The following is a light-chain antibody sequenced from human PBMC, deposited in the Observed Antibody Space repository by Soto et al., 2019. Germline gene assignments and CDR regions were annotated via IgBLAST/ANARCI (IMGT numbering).Light chain of an antibody. CDR3: QQYHGFPWT. J-gene: IGKJ1*01. CDR2: KAS. V-gene: IGKV1-5*03. CDR1: QSISSW. Sequence: DIQMTQSLSTLSASVGDRVTITCRASQSISSWLAWYQQKSGKAPKLLIYKASSLQSGVPSRFSGSGSGTELTLTISSLQPDDFATYYCQQYHGFPWTFGQGTKVEIK.